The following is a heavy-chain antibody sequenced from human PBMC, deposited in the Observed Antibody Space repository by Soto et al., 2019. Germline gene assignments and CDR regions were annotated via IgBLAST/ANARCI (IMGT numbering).Heavy chain of an antibody. CDR2: IYYSGST. V-gene: IGHV4-59*08. CDR1: GGSISSYY. J-gene: IGHJ4*02. Sequence: QVQLQESVPGLVKPSETLSLTCTVSGGSISSYYWSWIRQPPGKGLEWIGYIYYSGSTNYNPSLKSRVTISVDTSKNQFSLKLSSVTAADTAVYYCARRGTPGIAAAPFDYWGQGTLVTVSS. D-gene: IGHD6-13*01. CDR3: ARRGTPGIAAAPFDY.